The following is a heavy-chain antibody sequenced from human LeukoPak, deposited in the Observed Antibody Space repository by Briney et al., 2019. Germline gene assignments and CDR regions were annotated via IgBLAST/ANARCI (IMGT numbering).Heavy chain of an antibody. V-gene: IGHV3-21*01. Sequence: AGGSLRLSSAASGFTFSSYSMNWVRQAPGKGLEWVSSISSSSSYIYYADSVKGRFTISRDNAKNSLYLQMNSLRAEDTAVYYCARDRDPYGGKPFDYWGQGTLVTVSS. CDR2: ISSSSSYI. D-gene: IGHD4/OR15-4a*01. J-gene: IGHJ4*02. CDR1: GFTFSSYS. CDR3: ARDRDPYGGKPFDY.